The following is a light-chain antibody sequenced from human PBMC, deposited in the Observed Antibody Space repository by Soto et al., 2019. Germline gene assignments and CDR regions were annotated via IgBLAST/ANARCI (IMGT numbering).Light chain of an antibody. Sequence: EVVLTQSPGTLSLSPGERATLSCRASQSIRSHYLGWYQQIPGQTPRLLIYGTSKRATGIADRFSGSGSGTDFTLTISGLEPEDSAVYYCQQYGNSGTFGQGTKLEIK. J-gene: IGKJ2*01. V-gene: IGKV3-20*01. CDR2: GTS. CDR1: QSIRSHY. CDR3: QQYGNSGT.